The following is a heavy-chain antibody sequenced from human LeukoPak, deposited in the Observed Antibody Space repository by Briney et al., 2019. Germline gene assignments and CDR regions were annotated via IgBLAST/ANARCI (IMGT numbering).Heavy chain of an antibody. D-gene: IGHD2-2*02. CDR3: ARVHCSSTSCYRSAYYGSNKERYFDY. Sequence: SETLSLTCAVYDGSFSGYYWSWIRQPPGKGLEWIGEINHSGSTNYNPSLKSRVTISVDTSKNQFSLKLSSVTAADTAVYYCARVHCSSTSCYRSAYYGSNKERYFDYWGQGTLVTVSS. V-gene: IGHV4-34*01. J-gene: IGHJ4*02. CDR2: INHSGST. CDR1: DGSFSGYY.